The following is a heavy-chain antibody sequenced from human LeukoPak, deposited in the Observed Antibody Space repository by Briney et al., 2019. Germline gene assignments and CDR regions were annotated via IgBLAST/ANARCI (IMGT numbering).Heavy chain of an antibody. CDR2: INPNRGGT. CDR1: GYTFTGYY. J-gene: IGHJ4*02. V-gene: IGHV1-2*06. Sequence: ASVKVSCKASGYTFTGYYMHWVRQAPGQGLEWMGRINPNRGGTNYAQKFQGRVTMTRDTSISTAYMELSRLRSDDTAVYYCARVVRVTAFDYWGQGTLVTVSS. D-gene: IGHD2-21*02. CDR3: ARVVRVTAFDY.